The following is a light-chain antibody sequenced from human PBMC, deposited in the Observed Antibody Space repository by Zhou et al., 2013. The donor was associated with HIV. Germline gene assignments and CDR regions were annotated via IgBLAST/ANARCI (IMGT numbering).Light chain of an antibody. CDR1: RSISSD. Sequence: EIVMTQSPDTLSVSPGERAALSCRASRSISSDLAWYQQKPGQAPRLLIYGASSRATGIPDRFSGSGSGTDFTLTISRLEPEDFAVYYCQQYGRTFGQGTKLEIK. J-gene: IGKJ2*01. V-gene: IGKV3-20*01. CDR3: QQYGRT. CDR2: GAS.